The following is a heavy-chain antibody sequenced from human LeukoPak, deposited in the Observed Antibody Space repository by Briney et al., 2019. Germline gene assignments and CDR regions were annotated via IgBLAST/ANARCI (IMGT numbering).Heavy chain of an antibody. D-gene: IGHD3-10*01. CDR1: GFSFSSYE. V-gene: IGHV3-48*03. CDR2: ISSSGSST. J-gene: IGHJ4*02. Sequence: GGSLRLSCAASGFSFSSYEMNWVRQAPGKGLEWVSYISSSGSSTYYVDSVKGRFTISRDNAKNSLYLQINSLRAEDTAVYYCAFAGIRGFVYWGQGTLVTVSS. CDR3: AFAGIRGFVY.